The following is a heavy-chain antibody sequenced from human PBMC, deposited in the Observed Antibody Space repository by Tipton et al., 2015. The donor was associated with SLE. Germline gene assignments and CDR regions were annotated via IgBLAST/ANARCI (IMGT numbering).Heavy chain of an antibody. D-gene: IGHD5-18*01. J-gene: IGHJ6*03. CDR2: IYYSGST. CDR1: GGSISSYY. Sequence: TLSLTCIVSGGSISSYYWSWIRQPPGKGLEWIGYIYYSGSTNYNPSLKSRVTMSVDTSKNQFSLKLSSVTAADTAVYYCARAAGSSFGYNYYYMDDWGQGTTFTVSS. V-gene: IGHV4-59*01. CDR3: ARAAGSSFGYNYYYMDD.